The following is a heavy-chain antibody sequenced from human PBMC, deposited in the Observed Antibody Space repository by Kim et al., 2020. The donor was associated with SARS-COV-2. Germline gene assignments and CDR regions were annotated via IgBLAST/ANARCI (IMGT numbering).Heavy chain of an antibody. J-gene: IGHJ4*02. CDR3: ARLLGYCSSTSCYFFDY. Sequence: LKSRVTISVDTSKNQFSLKLSSVAAADTAVYYCARLLGYCSSTSCYFFDYWGQGTLVTVSS. V-gene: IGHV4-39*01. D-gene: IGHD2-2*01.